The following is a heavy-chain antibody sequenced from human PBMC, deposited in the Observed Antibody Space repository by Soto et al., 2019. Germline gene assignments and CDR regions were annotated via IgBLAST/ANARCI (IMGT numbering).Heavy chain of an antibody. V-gene: IGHV4-4*07. CDR3: ARGPRGYVYYHGMDV. J-gene: IGHJ6*02. CDR2: IDTSGTT. CDR1: GGSISSYY. Sequence: LSLTCTVSGGSISSYYVIWIRQSAGKGLEWIGRIDTSGTTNYNPSLKSRVTMSVDASKNHFSLNLSSVTAADTAVYYCARGPRGYVYYHGMDVWGQGTTVTVSS. D-gene: IGHD3-10*01.